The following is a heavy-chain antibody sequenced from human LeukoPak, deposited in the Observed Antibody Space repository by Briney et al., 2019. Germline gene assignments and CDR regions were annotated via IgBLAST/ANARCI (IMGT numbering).Heavy chain of an antibody. CDR2: MNPNTGNA. CDR1: GYTFTNFD. V-gene: IGHV1-8*03. J-gene: IGHJ4*02. Sequence: ASMKVSCKASGYTFTNFDINWVRQATGQGLEWMGWMNPNTGNAGYAQKFQDRVTITWDASISTAYMDLSGLRSEDTAVYYCARVGYSNSYDYWGQGTLVTVSS. D-gene: IGHD4-11*01. CDR3: ARVGYSNSYDY.